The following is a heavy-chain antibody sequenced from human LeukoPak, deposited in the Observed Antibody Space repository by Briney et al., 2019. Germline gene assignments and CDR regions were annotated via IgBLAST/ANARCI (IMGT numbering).Heavy chain of an antibody. D-gene: IGHD3-22*01. CDR3: ATYSSGYYYGMDV. CDR1: GGSISSYY. Sequence: SETLSLTCTVSGGSISSYYWSWIRQPPGKGLEWIGYIYYSGSTNYNPSLKSRVTISVDTSKDQFSLKLSSVTAADTAVYYCATYSSGYYYGMDVWGQGTTVTVSS. CDR2: IYYSGST. V-gene: IGHV4-59*01. J-gene: IGHJ6*01.